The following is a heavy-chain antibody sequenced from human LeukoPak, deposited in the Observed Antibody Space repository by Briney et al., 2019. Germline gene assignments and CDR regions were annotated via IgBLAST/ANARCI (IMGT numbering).Heavy chain of an antibody. CDR2: IIPLLGIA. CDR3: ARDRITMVRGVIMIDY. V-gene: IGHV1-69*04. J-gene: IGHJ4*02. D-gene: IGHD3-10*01. CDR1: GGTFSSYA. Sequence: SVKVSCKASGGTFSSYAISWVRQAPGQGLEWMGRIIPLLGIANYAQKFQGRVTITADKSTSTAYMELSSLRSEDTAVYYCARDRITMVRGVIMIDYWGQGTLVTVSS.